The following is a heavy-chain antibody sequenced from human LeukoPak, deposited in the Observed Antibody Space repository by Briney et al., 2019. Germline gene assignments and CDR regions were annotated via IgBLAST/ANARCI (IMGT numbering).Heavy chain of an antibody. D-gene: IGHD2-21*01. J-gene: IGHJ4*02. CDR2: IKSKTDGGTT. CDR1: GFIFSSYA. Sequence: GGSLRLSCAASGFIFSSYAMSWVRPAAGKGLEWVGRIKSKTDGGTTDYAAPVKGRFTISRDDSKNTLYLQMNSLKTEDTAVYYCTTLTDIPQFDCWGQGTLVAVSS. V-gene: IGHV3-15*01. CDR3: TTLTDIPQFDC.